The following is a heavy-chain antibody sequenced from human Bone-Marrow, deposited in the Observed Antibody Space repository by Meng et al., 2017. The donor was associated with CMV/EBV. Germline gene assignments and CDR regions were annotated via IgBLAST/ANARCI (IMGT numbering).Heavy chain of an antibody. Sequence: VSFSGYYWSWIRQPPGKGLEWIGEINHSGSTNYNPSLKSRVTISVDTSKNQFSLKLSSVTAADTAVYYCARGPLTYSSSWYGAGLGYWGQGTLVTVSS. D-gene: IGHD6-13*01. V-gene: IGHV4-34*01. J-gene: IGHJ4*02. CDR1: VSFSGYY. CDR2: INHSGST. CDR3: ARGPLTYSSSWYGAGLGY.